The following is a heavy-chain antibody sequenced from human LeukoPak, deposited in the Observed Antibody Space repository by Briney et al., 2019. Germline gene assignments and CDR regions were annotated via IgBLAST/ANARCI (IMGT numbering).Heavy chain of an antibody. CDR3: ARESYISSWYGWFDP. D-gene: IGHD6-13*01. CDR1: GFTFSSYR. Sequence: PGGSLRLSCAASGFTFSSYRTNWVRQAPGKGLEWVSSISSRSSYIYYADSLKGRFTISRDNAKNSLYLNIHSLRAEDTAVYYCARESYISSWYGWFDPWGQGTLVTVSS. J-gene: IGHJ5*02. CDR2: ISSRSSYI. V-gene: IGHV3-21*01.